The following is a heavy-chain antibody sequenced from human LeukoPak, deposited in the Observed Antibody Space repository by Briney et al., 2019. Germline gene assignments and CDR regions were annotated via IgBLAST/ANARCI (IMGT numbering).Heavy chain of an antibody. V-gene: IGHV4-59*01. J-gene: IGHJ2*01. CDR2: IYYSGST. CDR1: GGSISSYY. D-gene: IGHD1-26*01. CDR3: AKGGSYWYFDL. Sequence: PSETLSLTCTVSGGSISSYYWSWLRQPPGKGLEGIGYIYYSGSTNYNPSLKSRVTISVDTSKNQFSLKLSSVTAADTAVYYCAKGGSYWYFDLWGRGTLVTVSS.